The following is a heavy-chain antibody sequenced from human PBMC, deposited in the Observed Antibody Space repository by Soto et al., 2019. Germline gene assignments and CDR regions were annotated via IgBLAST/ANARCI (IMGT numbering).Heavy chain of an antibody. J-gene: IGHJ4*02. CDR3: TRDIGGKGAY. CDR2: IDEYGNTI. V-gene: IGHV3-74*01. D-gene: IGHD3-10*01. Sequence: GGSLRLSCAASGFTFSSYWMHWVRQVPGKGLLWVSRIDEYGNTINYADSVKGRFTISRDNARNTLYLEMNSLRAEDTALYYCTRDIGGKGAYWGPGTLVTVSS. CDR1: GFTFSSYW.